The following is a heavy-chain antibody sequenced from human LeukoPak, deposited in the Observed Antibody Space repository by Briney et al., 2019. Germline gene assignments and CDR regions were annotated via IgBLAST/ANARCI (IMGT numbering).Heavy chain of an antibody. CDR2: ISWNSGHI. J-gene: IGHJ4*02. CDR1: GFPFDDYA. CDR3: VRDYQHGYTYGYFDY. Sequence: GGSLRLSCAASGFPFDDYAMHWVRQAPGKGLEWVSVISWNSGHIVYADSVKGRFTVSRDNAKNSLYLQMNSLGAEDTALYHCVRDYQHGYTYGYFDYWGRGTLVSVSS. V-gene: IGHV3-9*01. D-gene: IGHD5-18*01.